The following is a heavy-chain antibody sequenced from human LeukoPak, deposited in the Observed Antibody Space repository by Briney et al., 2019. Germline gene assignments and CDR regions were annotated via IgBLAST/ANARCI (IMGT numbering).Heavy chain of an antibody. V-gene: IGHV1-46*01. D-gene: IGHD1-26*01. CDR3: AKDLTPLLEWELFTPSFDY. J-gene: IGHJ4*02. CDR1: GYTFTSYY. Sequence: ASVKVSCKASGYTFTSYYMHWVRQAPGQGLEWMGIINPSGGSTSYAQKFQGRVTMSRDMSTSTVYMELSSLRSEDTAVYYCAKDLTPLLEWELFTPSFDYWGQGTLVTVSS. CDR2: INPSGGST.